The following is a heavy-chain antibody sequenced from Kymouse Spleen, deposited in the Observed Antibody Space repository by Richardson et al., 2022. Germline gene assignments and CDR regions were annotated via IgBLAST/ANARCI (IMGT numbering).Heavy chain of an antibody. D-gene: IGHD6-13*01. J-gene: IGHJ4*02. CDR3: ARQGEQQLAFDY. V-gene: IGHV4-39*01. CDR1: GGSISSSSYY. CDR2: IYYSGST. Sequence: QLQLQESGPGLVKPSETLSLTCTVSGGSISSSSYYWGWIRQPPGKGLEWIGSIYYSGSTYYNPSLKSRVTISVDTSKNQFSLKLSSVTAADTAVYYCARQGEQQLAFDYWGQGTLVTVSS.